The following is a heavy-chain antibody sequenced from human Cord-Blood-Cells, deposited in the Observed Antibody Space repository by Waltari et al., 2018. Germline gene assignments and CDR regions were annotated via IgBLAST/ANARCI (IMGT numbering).Heavy chain of an antibody. CDR3: ARLLRGTTGTNWFDP. D-gene: IGHD1-1*01. CDR1: GYTFTGYY. Sequence: QVQLVQSGAEVKKPGASVKVSCTASGYTFTGYYMHWVRQAPGQGLEWMGRINPNSGGTNYAQKFQGRGTMTRDTSISTAYMELSRLRSDDTAVYYCARLLRGTTGTNWFDPWGQGTLVTVSS. V-gene: IGHV1-2*06. J-gene: IGHJ5*02. CDR2: INPNSGGT.